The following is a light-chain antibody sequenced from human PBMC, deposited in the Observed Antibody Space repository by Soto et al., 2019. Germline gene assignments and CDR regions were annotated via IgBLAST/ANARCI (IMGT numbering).Light chain of an antibody. CDR3: AAWDDSLNGTL. J-gene: IGLJ2*01. CDR2: NNN. Sequence: QSVLTQPPSASGTPGQRVTISCSGSSSNIASNTVNWYQQLPGTAPKLLIYNNNHRPSGVLDRFSGSKSGTSASLAISGLQSEDEADYYCAAWDDSLNGTLFGGGTKVTVL. CDR1: SSNIASNT. V-gene: IGLV1-44*01.